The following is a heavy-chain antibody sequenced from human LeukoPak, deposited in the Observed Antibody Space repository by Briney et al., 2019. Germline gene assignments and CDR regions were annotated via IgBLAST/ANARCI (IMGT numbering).Heavy chain of an antibody. J-gene: IGHJ2*01. D-gene: IGHD2-15*01. CDR2: INRSGST. Sequence: SQTLSLICTVTGCSISSVDDYWGWIRQPAGKECEWVAHINRSGSTNYNPSPKRRATISVDTSKNQSSINLTSVTAADTAVYHCASVQRGRNGAFAFYFDLGGGGTLVTVHS. CDR1: GCSISSVDDY. V-gene: IGHV4-61*09. CDR3: ASVQRGRNGAFAFYFDL.